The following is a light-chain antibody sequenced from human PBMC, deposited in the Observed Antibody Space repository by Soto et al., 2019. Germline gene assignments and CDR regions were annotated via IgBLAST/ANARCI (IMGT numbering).Light chain of an antibody. CDR2: EVN. CDR1: SSDVGGYNS. CDR3: GSYAGTSYV. Sequence: QSALTQPRSVSGSPGQSVTISCTRASSDVGGYNSVSWYQQHPVKAPKLMIYEVNKRPSGVPDRFSGSKSGNTASLTISGLQTEDEADYYCGSYAGTSYVFGTGTKVTVL. J-gene: IGLJ1*01. V-gene: IGLV2-11*01.